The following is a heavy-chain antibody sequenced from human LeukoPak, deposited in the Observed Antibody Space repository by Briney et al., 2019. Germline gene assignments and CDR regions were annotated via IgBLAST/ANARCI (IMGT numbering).Heavy chain of an antibody. CDR1: GGSFSGYY. CDR2: INHSGST. CDR3: ARMNSGWGPFFDY. V-gene: IGHV4-34*01. D-gene: IGHD6-19*01. Sequence: SETLSLTCAVYGGSFSGYYWSWIRQPPGKGLEWIGEINHSGSTNYNPSLKSRVTISVDTSKNQFSLKLSSVTAADTAVYYCARMNSGWGPFFDYWGQGTLVTVSS. J-gene: IGHJ4*02.